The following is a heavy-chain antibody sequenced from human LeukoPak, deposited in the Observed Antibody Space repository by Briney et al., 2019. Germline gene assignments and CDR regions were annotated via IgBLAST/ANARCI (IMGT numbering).Heavy chain of an antibody. CDR1: GFRFGYNA. D-gene: IGHD2-21*01. J-gene: IGHJ4*02. Sequence: GGSLRLSCAASGFRFGYNAMNWVRQAPGKGLEWVSGISDSGDNTYYSESVRGRFTISRDNSKNTVYLQMTSLSADDTALYYCAKTAMIKVIATSYPKGLNYWGQGALVTVSS. CDR3: AKTAMIKVIATSYPKGLNY. CDR2: ISDSGDNT. V-gene: IGHV3-23*01.